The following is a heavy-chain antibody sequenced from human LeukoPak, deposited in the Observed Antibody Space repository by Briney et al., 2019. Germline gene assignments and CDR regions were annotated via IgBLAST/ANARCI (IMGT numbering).Heavy chain of an antibody. CDR3: AKASAFGVLGNYFDY. V-gene: IGHV3-23*01. Sequence: PGGSLRLSCAASGFTFSSYAMSWVRQAPGRGLEWVSTVSGSGSNTYYADSVKGRFTISRDNSKNTLSLQMNSLRAEDTAVYYCAKASAFGVLGNYFDYWGQGTLVTVSS. CDR2: VSGSGSNT. CDR1: GFTFSSYA. J-gene: IGHJ4*02. D-gene: IGHD3-3*01.